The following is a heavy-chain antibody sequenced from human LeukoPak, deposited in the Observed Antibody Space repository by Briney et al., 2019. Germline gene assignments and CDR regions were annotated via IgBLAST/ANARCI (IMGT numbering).Heavy chain of an antibody. J-gene: IGHJ6*03. Sequence: SETLSLTCTVSGGSISSYYWSWIRQPPGKGLEWIGYIYYSGSTNYNPSLKSRVTISVDTSKNQFSLKLSSMTAADTAVYYCARGPKTDDYYYYYMDVWGKGTTVTVSS. CDR2: IYYSGST. CDR1: GGSISSYY. V-gene: IGHV4-59*01. D-gene: IGHD1-1*01. CDR3: ARGPKTDDYYYYYMDV.